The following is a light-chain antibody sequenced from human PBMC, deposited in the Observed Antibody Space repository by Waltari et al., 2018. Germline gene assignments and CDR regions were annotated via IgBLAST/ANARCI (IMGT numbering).Light chain of an antibody. CDR2: GAS. J-gene: IGKJ2*01. Sequence: DIVMTQSPATLSVSPGASATLSCRASQSVGRNVAWYQQTPGQAPRLLIFGASTGATGVSAKFSGGGSGTEFTLTISILQSEDIAVYYCQQYYNWPPYTFGQGTKVEIK. V-gene: IGKV3-15*01. CDR3: QQYYNWPPYT. CDR1: QSVGRN.